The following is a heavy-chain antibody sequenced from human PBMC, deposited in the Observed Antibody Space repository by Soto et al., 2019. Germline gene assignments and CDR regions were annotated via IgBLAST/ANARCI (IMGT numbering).Heavy chain of an antibody. V-gene: IGHV1-18*01. Sequence: ASVKVSCKASGYTFTSYGISWVRQAPGQGLEWMGWISAYNGNTNYAQKLQGRVTMTTDTSTSTAYMELRSLRSDDTAVYYCAIGPAIAVAATENFDYWGQGTLVTVSS. CDR1: GYTFTSYG. D-gene: IGHD6-19*01. CDR3: AIGPAIAVAATENFDY. CDR2: ISAYNGNT. J-gene: IGHJ4*02.